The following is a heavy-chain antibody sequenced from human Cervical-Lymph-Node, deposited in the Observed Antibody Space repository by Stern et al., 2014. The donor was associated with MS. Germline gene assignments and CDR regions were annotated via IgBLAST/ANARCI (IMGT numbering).Heavy chain of an antibody. Sequence: QLVQSGAEVKKPGSSVKVSCKASGGTFTSYAISWVRQAPGQGLEWMGGIIPIFDTANYAQKFQGRVTITADESTSTAYMELSSLRSEDTAVYYCATTKSLYYYYGMDVWGQGTTVTVSS. J-gene: IGHJ6*02. V-gene: IGHV1-69*01. CDR1: GGTFTSYA. CDR2: IIPIFDTA. CDR3: ATTKSLYYYYGMDV.